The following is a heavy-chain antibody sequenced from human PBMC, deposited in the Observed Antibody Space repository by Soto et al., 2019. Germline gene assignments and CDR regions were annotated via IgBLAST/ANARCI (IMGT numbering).Heavy chain of an antibody. CDR1: GVTFISYA. D-gene: IGHD6-19*01. V-gene: IGHV3-23*01. CDR3: AKAIGRQQWLVFDY. J-gene: IGHJ4*02. Sequence: PGGFLRLSCAASGVTFISYAMSWVRQAPGKGLEWVSAISGSGGSTYYADSVKGRFTISRDNSKNTLYLQMNSLRAEDTAVYYCAKAIGRQQWLVFDYWGQGTLVTVSS. CDR2: ISGSGGST.